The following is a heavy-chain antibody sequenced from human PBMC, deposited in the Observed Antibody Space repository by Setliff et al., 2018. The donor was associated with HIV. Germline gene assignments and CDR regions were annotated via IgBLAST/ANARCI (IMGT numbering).Heavy chain of an antibody. CDR2: IYHSGST. V-gene: IGHV4-38-2*01. CDR1: GYSISSGYY. J-gene: IGHJ2*01. Sequence: KPSETLSLTCAVSGYSISSGYYWGWIRQPPGKGLEWIGTIYHSGSTYYNPSLKSRVTISVDTSKNQFPRRLSSVTAADSAVYYCARRRETIVVVIGIPNWYFDLWGRGTLVTVSS. D-gene: IGHD2-21*01. CDR3: ARRRETIVVVIGIPNWYFDL.